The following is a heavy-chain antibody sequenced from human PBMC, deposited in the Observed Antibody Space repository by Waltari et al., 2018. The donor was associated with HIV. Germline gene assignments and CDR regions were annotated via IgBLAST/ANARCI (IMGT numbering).Heavy chain of an antibody. Sequence: QLQLQESGPGLVKPSETLSLSCTVSGGSISSSTYYWGWVRQPPGKGLEWIGSIFYRGSTYYNPSLKSRVTMSVDTSKNQFSLKLRSVTAADTALYYCARQQSGNSSCLDYWGQGTLVTVSS. D-gene: IGHD6-6*01. CDR2: IFYRGST. CDR3: ARQQSGNSSCLDY. CDR1: GGSISSSTYY. J-gene: IGHJ4*02. V-gene: IGHV4-39*01.